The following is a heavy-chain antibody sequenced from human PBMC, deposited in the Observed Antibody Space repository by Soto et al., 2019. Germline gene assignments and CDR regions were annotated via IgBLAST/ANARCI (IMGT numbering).Heavy chain of an antibody. D-gene: IGHD4-17*01. CDR1: GGSVSNYY. CDR3: ARHSYGGLDY. Sequence: QVQLQESGPGLVKSSETLSLTCTVSGGSVSNYYWSWIRQPPGKGLEWIGYLHSTGTTNYNPSLKXXTXIYXDTSKDQLSRKVNSVTAADTAVYYCARHSYGGLDYWGQGTLVTVSS. J-gene: IGHJ4*02. V-gene: IGHV4-59*08. CDR2: LHSTGTT.